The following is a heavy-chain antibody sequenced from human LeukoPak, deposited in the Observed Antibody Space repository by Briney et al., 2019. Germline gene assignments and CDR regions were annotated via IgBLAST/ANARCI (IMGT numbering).Heavy chain of an antibody. CDR2: IYPGDSDT. J-gene: IGHJ4*02. CDR3: ARPPRYYGDSLIFDY. D-gene: IGHD4-17*01. CDR1: GYSFTSYW. Sequence: GESLKISCKGSGYSFTSYWIGWVRQMPGKGLEWMGIIYPGDSDTRYSPSFQGQVTISADKSISTAYLQWSSLKASDTAMYYCARPPRYYGDSLIFDYWGQGTLVTVSS. V-gene: IGHV5-51*01.